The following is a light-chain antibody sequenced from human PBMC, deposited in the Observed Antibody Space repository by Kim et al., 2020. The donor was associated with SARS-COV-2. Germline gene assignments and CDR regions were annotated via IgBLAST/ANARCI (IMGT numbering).Light chain of an antibody. CDR3: QKYDSGPYT. J-gene: IGKJ2*01. Sequence: DIQMTQSPSSLSASVGDRVTITCRASQGISNYLAWYQQKPGKVPRLMIYGTSTLQSGVPFRFRGSGSGTDFTLTITSLQPEDVATYYCQKYDSGPYTFGQGTKVDIK. CDR2: GTS. CDR1: QGISNY. V-gene: IGKV1-27*01.